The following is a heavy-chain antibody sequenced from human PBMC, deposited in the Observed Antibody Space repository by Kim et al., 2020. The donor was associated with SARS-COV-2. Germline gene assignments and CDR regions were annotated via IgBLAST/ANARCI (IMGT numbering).Heavy chain of an antibody. V-gene: IGHV4-34*01. Sequence: TTTNLSLKRRVTIAEDTSRTQFSLRLSSVAAADTAVYYCARGQVTRGLDYWGQGTLVTVSS. D-gene: IGHD2-21*02. CDR2: T. CDR3: ARGQVTRGLDY. J-gene: IGHJ4*02.